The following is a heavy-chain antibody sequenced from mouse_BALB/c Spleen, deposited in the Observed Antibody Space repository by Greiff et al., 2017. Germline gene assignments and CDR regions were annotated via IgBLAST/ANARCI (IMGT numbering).Heavy chain of an antibody. CDR3: ARHDGYYAMDY. V-gene: IGHV5-6*02. Sequence: KLMESGGDLVKPGGSLKLSCAASGFTFSSYGMSWVRQTPDKRLEWVATISSGGSYTYYPDSVKGRFTISRDNAKNTLYLQMSSLKSEDTAMYYCARHDGYYAMDYWGQGTSVTVSS. D-gene: IGHD2-3*01. CDR2: ISSGGSYT. CDR1: GFTFSSYG. J-gene: IGHJ4*01.